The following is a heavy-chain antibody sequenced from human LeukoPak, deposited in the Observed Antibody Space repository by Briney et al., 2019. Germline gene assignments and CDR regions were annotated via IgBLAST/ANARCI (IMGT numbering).Heavy chain of an antibody. V-gene: IGHV3-30-3*01. Sequence: GGSLRLSCAASGFVFSNYAMHWVRQAPGKGLEWVAVTSFDGSNKHYADSVEGRFTISRDNSKSTLFLQMNSLRPEDTAVYFCARDNSWLRHFDLWGQGTLVTVSS. CDR3: ARDNSWLRHFDL. CDR2: TSFDGSNK. J-gene: IGHJ4*02. D-gene: IGHD3-9*01. CDR1: GFVFSNYA.